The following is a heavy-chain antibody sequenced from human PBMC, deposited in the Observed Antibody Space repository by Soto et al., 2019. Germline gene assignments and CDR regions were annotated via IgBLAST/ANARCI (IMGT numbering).Heavy chain of an antibody. V-gene: IGHV4-4*02. CDR1: GGSISSSNW. CDR3: AGGYSNYGGGVFDY. Sequence: SETLSLTCAVSGGSISSSNWWSWVRQPPGKGLEWIGEIYHSGSTNYNPSLKSRVTISVDKSKNQFSLKLGSVTAAATAVYYCAGGYSNYGGGVFDYWGQGTLVTVSS. CDR2: IYHSGST. D-gene: IGHD4-4*01. J-gene: IGHJ4*02.